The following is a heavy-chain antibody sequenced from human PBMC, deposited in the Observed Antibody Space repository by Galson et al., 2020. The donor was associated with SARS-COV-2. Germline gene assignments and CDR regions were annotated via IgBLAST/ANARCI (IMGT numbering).Heavy chain of an antibody. J-gene: IGHJ6*02. Sequence: NSGGSLRLSCAASGFPFSTYSMNWVRLAPGKGLEWVSSISTSSSYTYSVDSVKGRFSISRDNPRNSLYLQMNSLRAEDTAVYYCARDEGIRGYNYGRLYYGRDVWGQGTTVTVSS. CDR3: ARDEGIRGYNYGRLYYGRDV. D-gene: IGHD5-18*01. CDR2: ISTSSSYT. CDR1: GFPFSTYS. V-gene: IGHV3-21*01.